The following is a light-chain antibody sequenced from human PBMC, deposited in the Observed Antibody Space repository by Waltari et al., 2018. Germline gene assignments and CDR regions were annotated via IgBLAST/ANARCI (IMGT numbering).Light chain of an antibody. V-gene: IGKV1-17*01. CDR2: AAS. J-gene: IGKJ4*01. CDR1: QGISTY. CDR3: LQYNSIPFT. Sequence: DIQMTQSPSSLSASAGDRVTITCRASQGISTYLNWYQQKPGKAPKRLIYAASSLESGVTSRFSGSGSGTDFTLTISSLQPEDVATYYCLQYNSIPFTFGGGTKVEIK.